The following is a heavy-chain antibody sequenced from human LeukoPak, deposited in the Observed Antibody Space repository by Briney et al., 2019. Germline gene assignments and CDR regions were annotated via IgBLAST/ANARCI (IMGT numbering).Heavy chain of an antibody. CDR1: GGSISSGEYS. V-gene: IGHV4-30-2*01. D-gene: IGHD1-26*01. J-gene: IGHJ5*02. CDR3: ARNTGTYSSKWFDP. Sequence: PSETLSLTCGVSGGSISSGEYSWSWIRQPPGKALQWIGYVYHTGRTFYNPSLKSRVTVSVDRSKNQFSLRLSSVTAADTAVYYCARNTGTYSSKWFDPWGLGTLVTVSS. CDR2: VYHTGRT.